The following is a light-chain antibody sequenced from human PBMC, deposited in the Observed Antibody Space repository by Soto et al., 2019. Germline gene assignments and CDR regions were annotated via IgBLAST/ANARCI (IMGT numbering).Light chain of an antibody. V-gene: IGKV1-5*03. Sequence: DIPMTQSTSTLSASVGDRVTITCRASQSISDWLAWYQQKQGKAPKLLICKASSLENWCPSRFRGSGSGTDFTLTISSLQPDEFATYYCQHYNSYSRTFGQGTKVEV. J-gene: IGKJ1*01. CDR1: QSISDW. CDR2: KAS. CDR3: QHYNSYSRT.